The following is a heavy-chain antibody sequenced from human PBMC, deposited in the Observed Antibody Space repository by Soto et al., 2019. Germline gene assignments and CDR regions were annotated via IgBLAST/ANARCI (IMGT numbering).Heavy chain of an antibody. V-gene: IGHV3-48*02. J-gene: IGHJ3*02. Sequence: EVQLVESGGGLVQPGGSLRLSCAASGFTFSSDSMNWVRQAPGKGLEWVSYISSSSSTIYYADSVKGRFTIARDNAKNSLYLQMNSLRDEDTAVYYCARDRRMVVAATANAFDIWGQGTMVTVSS. CDR2: ISSSSSTI. CDR1: GFTFSSDS. CDR3: ARDRRMVVAATANAFDI. D-gene: IGHD2-15*01.